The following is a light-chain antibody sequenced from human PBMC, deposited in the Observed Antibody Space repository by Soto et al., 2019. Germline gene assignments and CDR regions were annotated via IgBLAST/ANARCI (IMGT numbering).Light chain of an antibody. CDR1: QSISSY. J-gene: IGKJ2*01. Sequence: EIVLTQSPATLSLSPGERATLSCRASQSISSYLAWYQQKHGQAPRLLIYDASNRATDIPARFTGSGSGTDFTLTISSLEPEDFAVYYCQQRSNWPPTFGQGTKLEI. CDR2: DAS. V-gene: IGKV3-11*01. CDR3: QQRSNWPPT.